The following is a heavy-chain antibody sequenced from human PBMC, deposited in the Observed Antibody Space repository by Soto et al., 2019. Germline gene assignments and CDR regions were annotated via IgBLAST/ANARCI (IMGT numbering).Heavy chain of an antibody. CDR3: ARRGRNDYDSSGYYSLDY. D-gene: IGHD3-22*01. V-gene: IGHV1-18*04. CDR1: GYTFTSYG. Sequence: QVQLVQSGAEVKKPGASVKVSCKASGYTFTSYGITWVRQAPGQGLEWRGWISAYNGNTNYAQKLQGRVTMTTDTSTSTAYMELRSLRSDDTAVYYCARRGRNDYDSSGYYSLDYWGQGTLVTVSS. CDR2: ISAYNGNT. J-gene: IGHJ4*02.